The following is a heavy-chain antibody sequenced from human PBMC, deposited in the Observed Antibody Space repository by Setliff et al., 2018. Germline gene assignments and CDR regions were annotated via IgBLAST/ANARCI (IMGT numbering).Heavy chain of an antibody. Sequence: SVKVSCKASGGTFNTYGLSWVRQAPGQWLEWMGGIIPIIGEPNYAQKFQGRVTITADESTSTAYMELRSLESEDTAVYYCAREALQRAGLYFFDIWGQGMLVNVSS. CDR1: GGTFNTYG. D-gene: IGHD3-10*01. CDR3: AREALQRAGLYFFDI. J-gene: IGHJ4*02. V-gene: IGHV1-69*13. CDR2: IIPIIGEP.